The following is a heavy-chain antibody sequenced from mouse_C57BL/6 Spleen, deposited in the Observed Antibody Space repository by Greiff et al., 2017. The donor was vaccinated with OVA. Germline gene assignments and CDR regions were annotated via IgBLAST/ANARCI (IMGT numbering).Heavy chain of an antibody. CDR1: GFTFSDAW. CDR2: IRNKANNHAT. D-gene: IGHD1-1*01. V-gene: IGHV6-6*01. J-gene: IGHJ2*01. Sequence: EVMLVESGGGLVQPGGSMKLSCAASGFTFSDAWMDWVRQSPEKGLEWVAEIRNKANNHATYYAESVKGRFTISRDDSKSSVYLQMNSVRAEDTGIYYCTTFITTVVPFDYWGQGTTLTVSS. CDR3: TTFITTVVPFDY.